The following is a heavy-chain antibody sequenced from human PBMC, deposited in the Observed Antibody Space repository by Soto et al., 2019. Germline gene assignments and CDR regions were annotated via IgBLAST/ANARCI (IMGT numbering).Heavy chain of an antibody. V-gene: IGHV4-4*07. D-gene: IGHD3-16*01. CDR1: GGSISSYY. CDR2: IYTSGST. J-gene: IGHJ4*02. CDR3: QGGDF. Sequence: SETLSLTCTVSGGSISSYYWSWIRQPAGKGLEWIGRIYTSGSTNYNPSLKSRVTISVDTSKSQISLTLTSVTAADSAVYYCQGGDFWGQGTRVT.